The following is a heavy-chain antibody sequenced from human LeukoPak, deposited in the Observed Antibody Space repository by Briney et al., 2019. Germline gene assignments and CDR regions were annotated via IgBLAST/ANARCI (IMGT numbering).Heavy chain of an antibody. Sequence: SETLSLTCTVSGGSINSYYWSWIRQPPGKGLEWIGYIYYTGNTDYNPSLKSRITISIDTSEKHFSLKLSSVTAADTAVYYCARRAGDTSGYYPVWGQGTLVTVSS. CDR1: GGSINSYY. J-gene: IGHJ4*02. D-gene: IGHD3-22*01. V-gene: IGHV4-59*08. CDR2: IYYTGNT. CDR3: ARRAGDTSGYYPV.